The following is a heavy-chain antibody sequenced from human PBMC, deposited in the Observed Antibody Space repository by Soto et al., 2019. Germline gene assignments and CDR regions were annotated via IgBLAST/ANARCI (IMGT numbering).Heavy chain of an antibody. Sequence: SVKVSCKASGGTFSSYAISWVRQAPGQGLEWMGGIIPIFGTANYAQKFQGRVTITRDTSASTAYMELSSLRSEDTAVYYCARAAYYYESSGYYPGDYWGQGTLVTVSS. J-gene: IGHJ4*02. CDR3: ARAAYYYESSGYYPGDY. CDR2: IIPIFGTA. D-gene: IGHD3-22*01. CDR1: GGTFSSYA. V-gene: IGHV1-69*05.